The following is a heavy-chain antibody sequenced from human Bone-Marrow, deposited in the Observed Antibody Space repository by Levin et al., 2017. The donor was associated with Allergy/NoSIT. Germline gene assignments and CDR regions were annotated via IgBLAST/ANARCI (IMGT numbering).Heavy chain of an antibody. V-gene: IGHV1-2*02. CDR2: INPNSGGT. D-gene: IGHD3-16*01. CDR3: ARPNPPVGVRWQTYDY. CDR1: GYTFTGYY. Sequence: ASVKVSCKASGYTFTGYYMHWVRQAPGQGLEWMGWINPNSGGTNYAQKFQGRVTMTRDTSISTAYMELSRLRSDDTAVYYCARPNPPVGVRWQTYDYWGQGTLVTVSS. J-gene: IGHJ4*02.